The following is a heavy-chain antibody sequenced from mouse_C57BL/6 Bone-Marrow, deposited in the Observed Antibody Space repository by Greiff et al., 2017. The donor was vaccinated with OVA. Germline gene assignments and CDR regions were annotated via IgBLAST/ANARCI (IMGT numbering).Heavy chain of an antibody. CDR3: TEGPTVVAYYYAMDY. CDR2: IRLKSDNYAT. CDR1: GFTFSNYW. J-gene: IGHJ4*01. Sequence: DVMLVESGGGLVQPGGSMKLSCVASGFTFSNYWMNWVRQSPEKGLEWVAQIRLKSDNYATHYAESVKGRFTISRDDSKSSVYLQMNNLRAEDTGIYYCTEGPTVVAYYYAMDYWGQGTSVTVSS. V-gene: IGHV6-3*01. D-gene: IGHD1-1*01.